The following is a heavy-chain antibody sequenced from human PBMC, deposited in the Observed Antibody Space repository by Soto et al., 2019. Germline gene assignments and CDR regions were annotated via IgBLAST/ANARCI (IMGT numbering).Heavy chain of an antibody. D-gene: IGHD4-4*01. Sequence: QVQLVESGGGVVQPGRSLRLSCAASGFTFSSYGMHWVRQAPGKGLEWVAVISYDGSNKYYADSVKGRFTISRDNSKNTLYLQMNSLRAEDTAVYYCAKTNDYSNYYSYYGMDVWGQGTTVTVSS. J-gene: IGHJ6*02. CDR1: GFTFSSYG. CDR3: AKTNDYSNYYSYYGMDV. V-gene: IGHV3-30*18. CDR2: ISYDGSNK.